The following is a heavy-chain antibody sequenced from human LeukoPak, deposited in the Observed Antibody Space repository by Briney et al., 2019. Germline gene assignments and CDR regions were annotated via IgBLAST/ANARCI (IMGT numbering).Heavy chain of an antibody. V-gene: IGHV4-59*01. J-gene: IGHJ6*02. CDR2: IYYSGIT. CDR1: GYTISSYY. Sequence: PSETLTLTCTVSGYTISSYYWTWIRQPPGKGLEWIGYIYYSGITDYNPSLNSRGTISVDTSNNQFSLKLSSVTAADTPMYYCARTSRHYYGSGSNLTPWPAGMDVWGQGTTVTVSS. D-gene: IGHD3-10*01. CDR3: ARTSRHYYGSGSNLTPWPAGMDV.